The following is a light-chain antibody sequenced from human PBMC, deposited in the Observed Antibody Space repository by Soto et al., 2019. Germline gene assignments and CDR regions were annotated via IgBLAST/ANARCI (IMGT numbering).Light chain of an antibody. CDR3: QQLNSYPLT. Sequence: EIVLTQSPATLSVSPGEGATLSCRASQGIGDTLAWYQQRPGQTPRLLIYDTSIRATGVPARFSGSRSGAEFTLPISSLQSEDFATYSCQQLNSYPLTFCGGTKVEIK. V-gene: IGKV3-15*01. J-gene: IGKJ4*01. CDR2: DTS. CDR1: QGIGDT.